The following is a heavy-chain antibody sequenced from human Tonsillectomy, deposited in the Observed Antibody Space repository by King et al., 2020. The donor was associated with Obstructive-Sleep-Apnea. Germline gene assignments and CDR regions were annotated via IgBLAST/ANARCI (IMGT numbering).Heavy chain of an antibody. J-gene: IGHJ4*02. CDR1: GFTFSSYG. CDR3: ARDIVQYCGSTNCHPPGFNY. Sequence: QVQLVESGGGVVQPGRSLRLSCVASGFTFSSYGMHWARQAPGKGLEWVAVIWYDGSNKYYADSVKGRFTISRDNSKNTLYLHMNSLRAEDTAAYYCARDIVQYCGSTNCHPPGFNYWGQGTLVTVSS. CDR2: IWYDGSNK. V-gene: IGHV3-33*01. D-gene: IGHD2-2*01.